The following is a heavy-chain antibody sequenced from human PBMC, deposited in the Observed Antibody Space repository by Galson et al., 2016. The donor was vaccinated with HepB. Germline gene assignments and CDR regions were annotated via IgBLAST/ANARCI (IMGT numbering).Heavy chain of an antibody. Sequence: SVKVSCKSPGYTFTNYAMHWVRQAPGQRLEWMGWINPGNGDAKYSQKFQGRVTISRDTSASTAYMELSSPISEDTAVYYCAREGSYYTLDYWGQGTLVTVSS. CDR3: AREGSYYTLDY. V-gene: IGHV1-3*01. CDR2: INPGNGDA. CDR1: GYTFTNYA. J-gene: IGHJ4*02. D-gene: IGHD1-26*01.